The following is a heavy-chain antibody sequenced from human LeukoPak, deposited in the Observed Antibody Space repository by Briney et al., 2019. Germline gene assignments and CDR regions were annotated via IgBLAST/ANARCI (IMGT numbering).Heavy chain of an antibody. Sequence: GASVKVSCKASGYTFTSYDINWVRQATGQGLEWMGWINPNSGNTGYAQKFQGRVTITRNTSISTAYMELSSLRSEDTAVYYCARGPKTLNYDFWSGYSKGDYWGQGTLVTVSS. J-gene: IGHJ4*02. CDR3: ARGPKTLNYDFWSGYSKGDY. D-gene: IGHD3-3*01. CDR1: GYTFTSYD. CDR2: INPNSGNT. V-gene: IGHV1-8*03.